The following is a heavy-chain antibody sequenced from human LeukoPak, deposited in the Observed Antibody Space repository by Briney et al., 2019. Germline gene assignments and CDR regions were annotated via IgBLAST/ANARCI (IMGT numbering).Heavy chain of an antibody. CDR3: AKDEVRGLLDY. D-gene: IGHD3-10*01. CDR2: ISYDGSNK. J-gene: IGHJ4*02. CDR1: GFTFSSYG. V-gene: IGHV3-30*18. Sequence: GGSLRLSCAASGFTFSSYGMHWVRQAPGKGLEWVAVISYDGSNKYYADSVKGRFTISRDNSKNTLYLQMNSLRAEDTAVYYCAKDEVRGLLDYWGQGTLVTVSS.